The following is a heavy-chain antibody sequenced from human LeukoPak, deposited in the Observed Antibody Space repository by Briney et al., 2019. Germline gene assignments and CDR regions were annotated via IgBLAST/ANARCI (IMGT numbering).Heavy chain of an antibody. J-gene: IGHJ4*02. CDR1: GYTFTDYY. CDR3: AREIGSYSSGWYPDY. V-gene: IGHV1-2*02. CDR2: INPNSGGT. D-gene: IGHD6-19*01. Sequence: ASVKVSCKASGYTFTDYYIHWVRQAPGQGLEWMGWINPNSGGTNYAQNFQGRVTMTRDTSISTAYMEVSRLRSDDTAVYYCAREIGSYSSGWYPDYWGQGTLVTVSS.